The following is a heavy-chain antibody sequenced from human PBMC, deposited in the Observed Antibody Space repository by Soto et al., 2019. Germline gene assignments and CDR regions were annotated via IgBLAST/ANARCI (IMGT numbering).Heavy chain of an antibody. CDR1: GFTFSSYS. D-gene: IGHD2-2*01. CDR2: ISSSSSYI. V-gene: IGHV3-21*01. J-gene: IGHJ3*02. CDR3: ARDQDIVVVPAAIKYAFDI. Sequence: GGSLRLSCAASGFTFSSYSMNWVRQAPGKGLEWVSSISSSSSYIYYADSVKGRFTISRNNAKNSLYLKMNSLMAVDTGVYYCARDQDIVVVPAAIKYAFDIWGQGTMVTVSS.